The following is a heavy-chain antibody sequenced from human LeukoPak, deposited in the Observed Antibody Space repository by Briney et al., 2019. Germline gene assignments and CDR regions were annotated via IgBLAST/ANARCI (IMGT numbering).Heavy chain of an antibody. CDR3: ARDRSGGISYYYDSSGYRVYYYGMDV. CDR2: ISAYNGNT. J-gene: IGHJ6*02. V-gene: IGHV1-18*01. Sequence: GASVKVSCKAPGYTFTSYGISWVRQAPGQGLEWMGWISAYNGNTDYAQKLQGRVTMTTDTSTSTAYMELRSLRSDDTAVYYCARDRSGGISYYYDSSGYRVYYYGMDVWGQGTTVTVSS. D-gene: IGHD3-22*01. CDR1: GYTFTSYG.